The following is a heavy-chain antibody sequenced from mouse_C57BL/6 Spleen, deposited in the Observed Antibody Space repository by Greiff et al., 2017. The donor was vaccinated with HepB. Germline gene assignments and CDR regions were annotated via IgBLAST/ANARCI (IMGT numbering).Heavy chain of an antibody. CDR2: IDPSDSYT. Sequence: QVQLQQPGAELVKPGASVKLSCKASGYTFTSYWMQWVKQRPGQGLEWIGEIDPSDSYTNYNQKFKGKATLTVDTSSSTAYMQLSSLTSEDSAVYYCARDGNSSGPWGQGTTLTVSS. CDR1: GYTFTSYW. V-gene: IGHV1-50*01. D-gene: IGHD3-2*02. J-gene: IGHJ2*01. CDR3: ARDGNSSGP.